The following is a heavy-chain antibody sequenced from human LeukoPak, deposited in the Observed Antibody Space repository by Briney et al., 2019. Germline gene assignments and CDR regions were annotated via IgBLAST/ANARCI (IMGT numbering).Heavy chain of an antibody. CDR2: ISSSSTI. V-gene: IGHV3-48*01. CDR1: GFTFSSYS. Sequence: GGSLRLSCAASGFTFSSYSMNWVRQAPGKGLEWVSYISSSSTIYYADSVKGRFTISRDNAKNSLYLQMNSLRAEDTAVYYCARPRIGDAYCSSTSCYTADAFDIWGQGTMVTVSS. CDR3: ARPRIGDAYCSSTSCYTADAFDI. J-gene: IGHJ3*02. D-gene: IGHD2-2*02.